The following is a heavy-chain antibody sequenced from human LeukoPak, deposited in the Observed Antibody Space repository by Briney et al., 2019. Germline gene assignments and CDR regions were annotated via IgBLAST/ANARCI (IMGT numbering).Heavy chain of an antibody. CDR3: AKKRVITTPAAIDWYFDL. Sequence: PGRSLRLSCAASGFTFDDYAMHWVRQAPGKGLEWVSGISWNSGSIGYADSVKGRFTISRDNSKNTLYLQMNSLRAEDTAVYYCAKKRVITTPAAIDWYFDLWGRGTLLTVSS. D-gene: IGHD2-2*01. J-gene: IGHJ2*01. CDR2: ISWNSGSI. V-gene: IGHV3-9*01. CDR1: GFTFDDYA.